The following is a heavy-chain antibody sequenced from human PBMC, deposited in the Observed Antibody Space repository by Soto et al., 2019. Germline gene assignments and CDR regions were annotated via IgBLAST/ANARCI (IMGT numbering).Heavy chain of an antibody. D-gene: IGHD6-19*01. J-gene: IGHJ3*02. V-gene: IGHV4-31*03. CDR1: GGSISSGGYY. CDR2: IYYSGST. CDR3: ARDLGGYSSGWGAFDI. Sequence: SETLSLTCTVSGGSISSGGYYWSWIRQHPGKGLEWIGYIYYSGSTYYNPSLKSRVTISVDTSKNQFSLKLSSVTAADTAVYYCARDLGGYSSGWGAFDIWGQGTMVTVSS.